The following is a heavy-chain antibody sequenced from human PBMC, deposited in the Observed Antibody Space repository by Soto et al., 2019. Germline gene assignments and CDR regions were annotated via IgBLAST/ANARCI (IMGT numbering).Heavy chain of an antibody. CDR2: IIPIFGTA. CDR1: GGTFSSYA. J-gene: IGHJ6*02. Sequence: ASVKVSCKAAGGTFSSYAISWVRQAPGQGLEWMGGIIPIFGTANYAQKFQGRVTITADESTSTAYMDLSSLRSEDAVAYYFSRGGSATVATLRAKSGRYYYYGLDVCGQRTTVRVSS. D-gene: IGHD5-12*01. CDR3: SRGGSATVATLRAKSGRYYYYGLDV. V-gene: IGHV1-69*13.